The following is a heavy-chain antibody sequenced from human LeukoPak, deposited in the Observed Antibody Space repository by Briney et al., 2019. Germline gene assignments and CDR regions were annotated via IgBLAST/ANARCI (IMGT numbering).Heavy chain of an antibody. D-gene: IGHD1-26*01. CDR1: GGTFSSYA. CDR3: ASPDRGSYYNFDY. J-gene: IGHJ4*02. Sequence: SVKVSCKASGGTFSSYAISWVRQAHGQGLEWMGRIIPIFGTANYAQKFQGRVTITTDESTSTAYMELSSLRSEDTAVYYCASPDRGSYYNFDYWGQGTLVTVSS. V-gene: IGHV1-69*05. CDR2: IIPIFGTA.